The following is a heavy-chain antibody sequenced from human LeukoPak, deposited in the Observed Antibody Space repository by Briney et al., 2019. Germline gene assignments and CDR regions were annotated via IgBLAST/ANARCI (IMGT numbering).Heavy chain of an antibody. D-gene: IGHD6-19*01. Sequence: GGSLRLSCAASGFTFSSSAMHWVRQAPDKGLEWVAVISYDGSNKYYADSVKGRFTIPRDNSKNTLYLQMNSLRADDTAVYYCARDRDSSGWYEGFDYWGQGTLVTVSS. CDR3: ARDRDSSGWYEGFDY. CDR1: GFTFSSSA. V-gene: IGHV3-30-3*01. J-gene: IGHJ4*02. CDR2: ISYDGSNK.